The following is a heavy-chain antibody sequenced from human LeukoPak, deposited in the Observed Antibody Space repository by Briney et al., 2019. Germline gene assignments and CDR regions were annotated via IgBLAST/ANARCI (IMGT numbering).Heavy chain of an antibody. CDR3: ARGGLQWLVEGGFDY. V-gene: IGHV4-59*01. CDR2: IYYSGST. D-gene: IGHD6-19*01. Sequence: SETLSLTCTVSGGSISSYYWSWIRQPPGKGLEWIGYIYYSGSTNYNPSLKSRVTISVDTSKNQFSLKLSSVTAADTAVYYSARGGLQWLVEGGFDYWGQGTLVTVSS. J-gene: IGHJ4*02. CDR1: GGSISSYY.